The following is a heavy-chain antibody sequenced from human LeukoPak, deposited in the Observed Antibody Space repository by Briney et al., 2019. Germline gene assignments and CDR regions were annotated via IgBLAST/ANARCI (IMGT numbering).Heavy chain of an antibody. CDR3: AKDWRRGYSYGFDY. CDR1: GFTFSSYV. V-gene: IGHV3-23*01. CDR2: ISGSGGST. D-gene: IGHD5-18*01. J-gene: IGHJ4*02. Sequence: GGSLRLSCAASGFTFSSYVMSWVRQAPGKGLEWVSAISGSGGSTYYADSVKGRFTISRDNSKNTLYLQMNSLRAEDTAVYYCAKDWRRGYSYGFDYWGQGTLVTASS.